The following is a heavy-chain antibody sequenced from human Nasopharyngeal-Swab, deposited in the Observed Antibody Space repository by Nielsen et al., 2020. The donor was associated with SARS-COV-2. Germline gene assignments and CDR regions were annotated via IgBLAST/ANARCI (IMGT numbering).Heavy chain of an antibody. CDR2: MNPNSGNT. J-gene: IGHJ3*02. CDR3: ARAVEFCSSTSCYSSAFDI. Sequence: WVRQAPGQGLEWMGWMNPNSGNTGYAQKFQGRVTMTRNTSISTAYMELSSLRSEDTAVYYCARAVEFCSSTSCYSSAFDIWGQGTTVTVSS. D-gene: IGHD2-2*01. V-gene: IGHV1-8*01.